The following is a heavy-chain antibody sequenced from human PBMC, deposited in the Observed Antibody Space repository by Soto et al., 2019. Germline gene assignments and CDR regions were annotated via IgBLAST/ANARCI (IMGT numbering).Heavy chain of an antibody. CDR2: IKDRTDGGTT. Sequence: GGSLRLSCAASGFTVSSNYMSWVRQAPGTGLEWVGHIKDRTDGGTTDYAAPVKGRFTISRDDSKNTLYLQMNSLKTEDTAVYYCTTLNHGMDVWGQGTTVTVSS. V-gene: IGHV3-15*01. J-gene: IGHJ6*02. CDR1: GFTVSSNY. CDR3: TTLNHGMDV.